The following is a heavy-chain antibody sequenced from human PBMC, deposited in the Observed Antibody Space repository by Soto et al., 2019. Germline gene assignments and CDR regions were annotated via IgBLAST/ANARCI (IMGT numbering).Heavy chain of an antibody. D-gene: IGHD2-8*01. CDR2: ISFDGKNK. J-gene: IGHJ4*02. V-gene: IGHV3-30*18. CDR1: GLSFSSYG. Sequence: GGSLRLSCAASGLSFSSYGMHWVRQAPGKGLEWVAVISFDGKNKYYADSVKGRFTISRDNAKNTLNLQMSSLRAEDTAVYYCQKSRESVYAIEPTFDYWGQGTLVTVSS. CDR3: QKSRESVYAIEPTFDY.